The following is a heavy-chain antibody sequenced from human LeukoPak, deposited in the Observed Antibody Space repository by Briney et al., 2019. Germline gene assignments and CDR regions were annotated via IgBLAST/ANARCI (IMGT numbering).Heavy chain of an antibody. J-gene: IGHJ4*02. Sequence: GASVKVSCKASGYTVTSYGISWVRQAPGQGLEWMGWISAYNGNTNYAQKLQGRGTMTTDTSTSTAYMELRSLRSDDTAVYYCAREECGSYGKSCYFDYWGQGTLVTVSS. CDR3: AREECGSYGKSCYFDY. CDR1: GYTVTSYG. V-gene: IGHV1-18*01. D-gene: IGHD1-26*01. CDR2: ISAYNGNT.